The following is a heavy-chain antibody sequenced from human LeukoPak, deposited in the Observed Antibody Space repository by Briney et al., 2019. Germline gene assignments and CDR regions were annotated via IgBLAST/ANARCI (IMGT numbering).Heavy chain of an antibody. CDR3: ARHSFDWLLPNSYFDY. CDR2: ISAYNGNT. Sequence: GASVKVSCKASGYTFTSYGISWVRQAPGQGLEWMGWISAYNGNTNYAQKLQGRVTMTTDTSTSTAYMELRSLRSDDTAVYYCARHSFDWLLPNSYFDYWGQGTLVTVSS. D-gene: IGHD3-9*01. CDR1: GYTFTSYG. J-gene: IGHJ4*02. V-gene: IGHV1-18*04.